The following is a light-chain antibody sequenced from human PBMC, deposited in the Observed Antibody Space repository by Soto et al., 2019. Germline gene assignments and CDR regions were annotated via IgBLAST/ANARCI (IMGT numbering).Light chain of an antibody. Sequence: QSALTQPPSASGSPGQSVTISCTGSRSDIGASNYVSWYQQHPRKAPKLIISEVINRPSGVPDRFSASKSGNTASLTISGLQAEDEADYYCASKAGSSRHVVFGGGTKVTVL. CDR2: EVI. CDR1: RSDIGASNY. V-gene: IGLV2-8*01. J-gene: IGLJ2*01. CDR3: ASKAGSSRHVV.